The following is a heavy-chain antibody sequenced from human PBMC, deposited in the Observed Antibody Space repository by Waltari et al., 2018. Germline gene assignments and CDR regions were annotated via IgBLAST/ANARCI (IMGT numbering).Heavy chain of an antibody. J-gene: IGHJ6*04. CDR1: GLPARSDL. V-gene: IGHV3-53*01. Sequence: ELVASGGGVIQPGGSLRPSFVPSGLPARSDLIAWFPRAPGKGLEWVSIIYSGGTTYYADSVKGRFTISRDNSKNTVYLQMNSLRAEDTAVYYCARDWLGPGGVPDVWGKGTTVTVSS. D-gene: IGHD3-10*01. CDR2: IYSGGTT. CDR3: ARDWLGPGGVPDV.